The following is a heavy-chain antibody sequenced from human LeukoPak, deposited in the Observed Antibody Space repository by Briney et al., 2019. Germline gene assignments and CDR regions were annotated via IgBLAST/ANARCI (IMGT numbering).Heavy chain of an antibody. CDR2: IRYDGSNK. J-gene: IGHJ4*02. V-gene: IGHV3-30*02. Sequence: PGGSLRLSCAASGFTFSSYGMHWVRQAPGKGLEWVAFIRYDGSNKYYADSVKGRFTISRDNAKNSLYLQMNSLRAEDTALYYCAKANYSSGWYDYWGQGTLVTVSS. CDR3: AKANYSSGWYDY. D-gene: IGHD6-19*01. CDR1: GFTFSSYG.